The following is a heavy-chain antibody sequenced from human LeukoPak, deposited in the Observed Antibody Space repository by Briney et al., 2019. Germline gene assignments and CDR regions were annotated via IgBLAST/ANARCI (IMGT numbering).Heavy chain of an antibody. V-gene: IGHV3-9*03. CDR3: AKGPDYDILTPIDY. J-gene: IGHJ4*02. D-gene: IGHD3-9*01. CDR2: ISWNSGSR. CDR1: GFTFDDYA. Sequence: GGSLRLSCVASGFTFDDYAMHWVRQAPGEGLEWVSGISWNSGSRGYADSVKGRFTISRDNAKTSLYLQMNSLRAEDMALYYCAKGPDYDILTPIDYWGQGTLVTVSS.